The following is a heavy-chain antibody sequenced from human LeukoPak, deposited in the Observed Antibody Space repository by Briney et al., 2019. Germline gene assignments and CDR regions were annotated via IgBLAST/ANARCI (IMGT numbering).Heavy chain of an antibody. CDR3: ARGRYYGAGTYFFSFNWFDP. J-gene: IGHJ5*02. CDR1: GDSISSTSYY. CDR2: IYYTGTT. V-gene: IGHV4-39*01. D-gene: IGHD3-10*01. Sequence: SETLSLTCTVSGDSISSTSYYWDWIRQPPGKGLEWIGTIYYTGTTYYNPSLRSRVTVSVDTSKNQFSLKLSSVTAADTAVYYCARGRYYGAGTYFFSFNWFDPWGQGTLVTVSS.